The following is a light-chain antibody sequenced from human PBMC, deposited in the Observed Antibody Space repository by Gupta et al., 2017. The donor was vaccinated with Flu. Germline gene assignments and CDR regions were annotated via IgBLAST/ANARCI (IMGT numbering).Light chain of an antibody. CDR2: ASS. CDR1: QSISNY. Sequence: DIQMTQSPSSLSAPVGDRVTITWRASQSISNYLNWYQQKPGKAPKLLIYASSSLQSRVPSRFSGSGSGTDFTLTFSSRQPEDFATDYCQQSYSTPYTFGQGTKLEIK. V-gene: IGKV1-39*01. CDR3: QQSYSTPYT. J-gene: IGKJ2*01.